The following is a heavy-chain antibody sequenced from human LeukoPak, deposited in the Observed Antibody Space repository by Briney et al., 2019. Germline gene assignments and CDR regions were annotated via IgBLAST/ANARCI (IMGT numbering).Heavy chain of an antibody. J-gene: IGHJ6*03. CDR2: VYSENT. Sequence: SETLSLTCTVSGDSISSSSFFWGWIRQPPGKGLEWIGAVYSENTYYNPSLKSRVSISVDTSKNQFSLKLSSVTAADTAVYYCARGPPYYDFWSGYYAPLGYMDVWGKGTTVTVSS. CDR3: ARGPPYYDFWSGYYAPLGYMDV. CDR1: GDSISSSSFF. V-gene: IGHV4-39*07. D-gene: IGHD3-3*01.